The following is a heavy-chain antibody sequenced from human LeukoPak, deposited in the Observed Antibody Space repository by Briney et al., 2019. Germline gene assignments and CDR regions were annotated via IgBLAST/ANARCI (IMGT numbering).Heavy chain of an antibody. V-gene: IGHV3-53*01. CDR2: IHSNDDT. CDR1: DFNVISNY. J-gene: IGHJ4*02. Sequence: PGGSLRLSCAVSDFNVISNYMTWVRQAPGKGLECISVIHSNDDTYYAASVRGRFTISRDTSKYMLYLQINSLRAEDTAIYFCTRGHAAMGEHWGQGTLVTVSS. CDR3: TRGHAAMGEH. D-gene: IGHD1/OR15-1a*01.